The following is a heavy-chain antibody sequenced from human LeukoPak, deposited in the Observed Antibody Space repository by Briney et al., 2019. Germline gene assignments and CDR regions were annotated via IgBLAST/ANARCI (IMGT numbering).Heavy chain of an antibody. CDR1: GDSINSSYYC. CDR3: ARVCSSSWMEVDP. V-gene: IGHV4-39*07. D-gene: IGHD6-13*01. CDR2: IYYSGST. Sequence: SETLSLTCAVSGDSINSSYYCWAWIRQPPGKGLEWIGTIYYSGSTYYNPSLKSRVTISIDTSKNQFSLNLSSVTAADTAIYYCARVCSSSWMEVDPWGQGTLVTVSS. J-gene: IGHJ5*02.